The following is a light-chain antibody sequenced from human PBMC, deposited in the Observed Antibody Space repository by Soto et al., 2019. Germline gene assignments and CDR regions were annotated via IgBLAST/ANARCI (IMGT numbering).Light chain of an antibody. V-gene: IGLV2-14*01. Sequence: QSALTQPASVSGSPGQSITISCTGTSSDVGAYNYVSWYQQHPGKAPKLMIYDVSNRPSGVSNRFSGSKSGNTASLTISGLQAEDEADYYCRSYTSSSTLGVFGTGTKLTVL. CDR2: DVS. J-gene: IGLJ1*01. CDR3: RSYTSSSTLGV. CDR1: SSDVGAYNY.